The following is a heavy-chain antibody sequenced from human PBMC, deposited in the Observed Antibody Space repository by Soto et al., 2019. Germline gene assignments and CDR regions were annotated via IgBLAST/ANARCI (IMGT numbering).Heavy chain of an antibody. CDR2: IWYDGSNK. CDR1: GFTFSSYG. Sequence: QVQLVESGGGVVQPGRSLRLSCAASGFTFSSYGMHWVRQAPGKGLEWVAVIWYDGSNKYYAAYVKGRFTISRDNSKNTLYLQMNSLRAEDTAVYYCARDRGPSIVGTSYAFDIWGHGTMVTVSS. J-gene: IGHJ3*02. V-gene: IGHV3-33*01. CDR3: ARDRGPSIVGTSYAFDI. D-gene: IGHD1-26*01.